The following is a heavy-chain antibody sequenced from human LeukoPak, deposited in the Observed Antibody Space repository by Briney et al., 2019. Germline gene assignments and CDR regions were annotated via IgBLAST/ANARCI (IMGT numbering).Heavy chain of an antibody. CDR2: IKSKTDGGTT. V-gene: IGHV3-15*01. CDR1: GFTFSNAW. J-gene: IGHJ4*02. D-gene: IGHD3-3*01. Sequence: GGSLRLSCAASGFTFSNAWMSWVRQAPGKGLEWVGRIKSKTDGGTTDYAAPVKGRFTISRDDSKNTLYLQMNSLKTEDTAVYYCTTEGRFLEWLVTSYYWGQGTLVTVSS. CDR3: TTEGRFLEWLVTSYY.